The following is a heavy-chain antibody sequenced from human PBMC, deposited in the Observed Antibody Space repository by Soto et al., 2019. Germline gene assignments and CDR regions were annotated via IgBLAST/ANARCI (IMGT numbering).Heavy chain of an antibody. Sequence: SETLSLPCDVYGGSFSGYYWSWIRQPPGKGLEWIGEINHSGSTNYNPSLKSRVTISVDTSKNQFSLKLSSVTAADTAVYYCARRLVFGVANWFDPWGQGTLVTVSS. V-gene: IGHV4-34*01. CDR2: INHSGST. CDR3: ARRLVFGVANWFDP. CDR1: GGSFSGYY. D-gene: IGHD3-3*01. J-gene: IGHJ5*02.